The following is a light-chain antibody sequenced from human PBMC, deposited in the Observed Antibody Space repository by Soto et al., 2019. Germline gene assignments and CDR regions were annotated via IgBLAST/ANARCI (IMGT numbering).Light chain of an antibody. J-gene: IGKJ1*01. V-gene: IGKV1-5*03. CDR2: KAS. Sequence: DIQMTQSPSTLSASIGDRVTITCRATQTVNTWWAWVQQKPGKAPTVLIYKASNLETGVPSRFRGSGSGTEFTLTISSLQPDDFATYYCQQYYGFSWTFGQGTKVEMK. CDR1: QTVNTW. CDR3: QQYYGFSWT.